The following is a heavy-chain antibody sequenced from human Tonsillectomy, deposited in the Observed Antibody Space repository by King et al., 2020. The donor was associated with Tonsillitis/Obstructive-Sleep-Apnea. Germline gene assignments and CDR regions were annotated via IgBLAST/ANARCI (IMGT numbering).Heavy chain of an antibody. CDR2: ISWNSGSL. J-gene: IGHJ3*02. CDR3: AKDISKSIIVVSSLTGLDI. D-gene: IGHD2-15*01. V-gene: IGHV3-9*01. CDR1: GLTFDDYS. Sequence: VQLVESGGGLVQPGRSLRLSCAASGLTFDDYSMHWVRQAPGKGLEWVSGISWNSGSLGYADSVKGRFTISRDNAKNSLYLQMNSLRAEDTALYYCAKDISKSIIVVSSLTGLDIWGQGTMVTVSS.